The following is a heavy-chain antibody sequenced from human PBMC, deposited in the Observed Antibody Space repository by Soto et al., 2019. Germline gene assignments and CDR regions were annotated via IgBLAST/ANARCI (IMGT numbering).Heavy chain of an antibody. V-gene: IGHV1-2*04. CDR1: GYTFTGYY. Sequence: GASVKVSCKASGYTFTGYYMHWVRQAPGQGLEWMGWINPNSGGTNYAQKFQGWVAMTRDTSISTAYMELSRLRSDDTAVYYCARDLRGIAAAGPFDYWGQGTLVTVSS. J-gene: IGHJ4*02. CDR3: ARDLRGIAAAGPFDY. CDR2: INPNSGGT. D-gene: IGHD6-13*01.